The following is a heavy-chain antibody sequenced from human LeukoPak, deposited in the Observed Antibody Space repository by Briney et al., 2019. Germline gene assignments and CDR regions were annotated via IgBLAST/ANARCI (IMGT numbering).Heavy chain of an antibody. CDR3: ARDLSGYSYGYTLYYYGMDV. CDR2: INIDGSTT. V-gene: IGHV3-74*01. CDR1: GLTFSSYR. J-gene: IGHJ6*02. Sequence: GGSLTLPCAASGLTFSSYRKRWVRQSPGKGRVWVSRINIDGSTTTHAHSVKRLFTISRHNAKNTLYLQMHSMRAEDPAVYYCARDLSGYSYGYTLYYYGMDVWGQGTKVTVSS. D-gene: IGHD5-18*01.